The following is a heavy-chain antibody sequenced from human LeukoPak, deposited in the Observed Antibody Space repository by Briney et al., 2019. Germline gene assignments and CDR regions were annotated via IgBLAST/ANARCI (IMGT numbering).Heavy chain of an antibody. CDR3: TRVNLRGSQYNWFDP. V-gene: IGHV1-69*01. J-gene: IGHJ5*02. CDR2: ITPIIDST. Sequence: GASVKVSCKTHGGTFRSHIFSWVRQAPGQGLEWMGEITPIIDSTQYSEKFRDRLTITGDSLTVTSYMELSSLTPEDTAVYYCTRVNLRGSQYNWFDPWGQGTLVIVSS. CDR1: GGTFRSHI. D-gene: IGHD1-26*01.